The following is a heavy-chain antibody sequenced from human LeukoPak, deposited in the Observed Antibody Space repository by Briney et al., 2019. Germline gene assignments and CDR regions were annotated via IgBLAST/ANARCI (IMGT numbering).Heavy chain of an antibody. CDR2: INPSGGST. V-gene: IGHV1-46*01. CDR1: GYTFTSYY. D-gene: IGHD3-9*01. J-gene: IGHJ6*02. Sequence: GASVKVSCKASGYTFTSYYMHWVRQAPGQGLEWMGIINPSGGSTSYAQKFQGRATMTRDTSTSTVYMELSNLRSEDTAVYYCARDPDWLSGYYYYGMDVWGQGTTVTVSS. CDR3: ARDPDWLSGYYYYGMDV.